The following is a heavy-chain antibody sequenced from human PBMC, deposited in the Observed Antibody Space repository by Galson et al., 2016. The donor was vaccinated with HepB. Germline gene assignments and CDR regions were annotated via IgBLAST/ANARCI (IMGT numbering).Heavy chain of an antibody. J-gene: IGHJ5*02. Sequence: GSLRLSCAASGFSFSGYAMTWVRQAPGKGLEWVSSISGSGGSTYYADSVRGRFTISRDNAKNSLYLQMNSLRGEDTAVYYCARDDGNYWFAPWGQGTLVTVSS. D-gene: IGHD1-7*01. CDR2: ISGSGGST. CDR1: GFSFSGYA. V-gene: IGHV3-23*01. CDR3: ARDDGNYWFAP.